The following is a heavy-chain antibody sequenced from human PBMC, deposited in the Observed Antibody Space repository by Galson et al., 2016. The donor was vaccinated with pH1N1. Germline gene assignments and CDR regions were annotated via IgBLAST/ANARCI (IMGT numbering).Heavy chain of an antibody. D-gene: IGHD3-10*01. Sequence: SLRLSCAASGFTLSAHYMGWIRQAPGKGLEWISYISANGDTKHYVESVKGRLTVSRDNHENLLYLEMNSLRGDDTAVYFCARVGAMLTSYYHGMDVWGQGTTVTVSS. V-gene: IGHV3-11*01. CDR1: GFTLSAHY. CDR3: ARVGAMLTSYYHGMDV. J-gene: IGHJ6*02. CDR2: ISANGDTK.